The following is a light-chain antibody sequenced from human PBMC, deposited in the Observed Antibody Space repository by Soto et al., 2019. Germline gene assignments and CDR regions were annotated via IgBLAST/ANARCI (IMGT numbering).Light chain of an antibody. J-gene: IGKJ1*01. CDR3: QQCYSTPRT. Sequence: IQMTQSPSSLSASVGARLTITCRASQSISSYLNWYQQKPGKAPKLLIYAASSLQSGVPSRFSGSGSGTDFTLTICSLQPEDFVTYYCQQCYSTPRTFVQWTKVDIK. CDR1: QSISSY. CDR2: AAS. V-gene: IGKV1-39*01.